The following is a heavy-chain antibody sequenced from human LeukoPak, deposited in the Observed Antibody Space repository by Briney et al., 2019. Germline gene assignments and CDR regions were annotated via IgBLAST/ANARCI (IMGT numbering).Heavy chain of an antibody. V-gene: IGHV5-51*01. J-gene: IGHJ4*02. Sequence: GESLKISCKGSGYSFTSYWIGWVRQMPGKGLEWMGIIYPGDSDARYSPSFQGQVTISADKSISTAYLQWNTLKASDTAMYFCARSRRSLWELEAGPFDYWGQGTLVTVSS. CDR3: ARSRRSLWELEAGPFDY. CDR2: IYPGDSDA. CDR1: GYSFTSYW. D-gene: IGHD3-10*01.